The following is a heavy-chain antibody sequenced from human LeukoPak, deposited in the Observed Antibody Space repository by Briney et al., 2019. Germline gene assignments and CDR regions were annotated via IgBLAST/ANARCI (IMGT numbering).Heavy chain of an antibody. D-gene: IGHD5-18*01. V-gene: IGHV4-4*07. J-gene: IGHJ6*03. CDR2: IYTSGST. CDR3: ARADTAMVPGSYYYYMDV. Sequence: PSETLSLTCTVSGGSSSSYYWSWIRQPAGKGLEWIGRIYTSGSTNYNPSLKSRVTISVDKSKNQFSLKLSSVTAADTAVYYCARADTAMVPGSYYYYMDVWRKGTTVTVSS. CDR1: GGSSSSYY.